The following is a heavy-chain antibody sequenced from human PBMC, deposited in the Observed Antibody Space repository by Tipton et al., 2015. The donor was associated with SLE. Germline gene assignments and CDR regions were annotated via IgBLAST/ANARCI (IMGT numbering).Heavy chain of an antibody. CDR3: ARGICGGDCYPRDY. D-gene: IGHD2-21*01. Sequence: SLRLSCVASGFTFSDYAMHWVRQAPGKGLEWVAVISYDGSNKYYADSVKGRFTISRDNSENTLYLLMNSLRTNDTAVYYCARGICGGDCYPRDYWGQGTLVTVST. J-gene: IGHJ4*02. V-gene: IGHV3-30*04. CDR2: ISYDGSNK. CDR1: GFTFSDYA.